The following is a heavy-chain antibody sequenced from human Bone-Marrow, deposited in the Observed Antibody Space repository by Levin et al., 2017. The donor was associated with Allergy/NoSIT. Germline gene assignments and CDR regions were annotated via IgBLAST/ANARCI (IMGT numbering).Heavy chain of an antibody. V-gene: IGHV1-2*06. CDR2: INPNSGDT. CDR1: GYTFNDHD. CDR3: ARDLTGLRLQAY. J-gene: IGHJ4*02. Sequence: ASVKVSCKTSGYTFNDHDLHWVRQAPGQGLEWMGRINPNSGDTHYAHKFQGRVTMTRDTSISTVYMELSRLRSGDTAVYYCARDLTGLRLQAYWGQGTLVTVSS.